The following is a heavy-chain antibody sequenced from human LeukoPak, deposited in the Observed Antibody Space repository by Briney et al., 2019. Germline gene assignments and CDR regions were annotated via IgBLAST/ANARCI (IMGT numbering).Heavy chain of an antibody. Sequence: SETLSLTCAVYGGSLSGYYWSWIRQPPGKGLEWIGEINHSGSTNYNPSLKSRVTISVDTSKNQFSLKLSSVTAADTAVYYCARDGYSYGYFYYWGQGTLVTVSS. V-gene: IGHV4-34*01. CDR2: INHSGST. CDR1: GGSLSGYY. CDR3: ARDGYSYGYFYY. J-gene: IGHJ4*02. D-gene: IGHD5-18*01.